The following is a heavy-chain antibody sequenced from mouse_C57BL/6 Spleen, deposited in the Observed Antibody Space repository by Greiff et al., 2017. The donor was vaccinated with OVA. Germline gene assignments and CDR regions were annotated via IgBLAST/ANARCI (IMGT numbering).Heavy chain of an antibody. V-gene: IGHV1-80*01. Sequence: QVQLQQSGAELVKPGASVKISCKASGYAFSSSWMNWVKQRPGKGLEWIGPLYPGDGDTNSNGKFKGKATLTADKSSSTAYMQLSSLTSEDSAVYFCARRSTMVTSNWYFDVWGTGTTVTVSS. CDR1: GYAFSSSW. D-gene: IGHD2-2*01. CDR2: LYPGDGDT. CDR3: ARRSTMVTSNWYFDV. J-gene: IGHJ1*03.